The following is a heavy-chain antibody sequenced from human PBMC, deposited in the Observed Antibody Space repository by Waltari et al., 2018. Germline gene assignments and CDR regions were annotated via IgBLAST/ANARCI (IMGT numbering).Heavy chain of an antibody. J-gene: IGHJ6*02. CDR2: IWYDGSTK. CDR1: GFTFSSYG. CDR3: ARGRIDDGMDV. V-gene: IGHV3-33*01. Sequence: QVQLVESGGGVVQPGRSLRLSCAASGFTFSSYGMHWVRQAPGKGLEWVAVIWYDGSTKTYADSVTGRFTISRDNSQNTLYLHMNSLRAEDTAVYYGARGRIDDGMDVWGQGTTVTVSS. D-gene: IGHD2-15*01.